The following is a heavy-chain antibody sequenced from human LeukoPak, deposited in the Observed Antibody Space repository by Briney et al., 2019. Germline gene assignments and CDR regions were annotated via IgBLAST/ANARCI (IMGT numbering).Heavy chain of an antibody. CDR2: INPNSGGT. D-gene: IGHD5-18*01. V-gene: IGHV1-2*06. Sequence: ASVKVSCKPSGYTFIDYYIHWIRQAPGQGLEWMGRINPNSGGTNYAQKFQGRVTMTRDTSISTAYMELSRLRSDDTAVYYCARGTLIQLWFYGMDVWGQGTTVTVSS. CDR1: GYTFIDYY. CDR3: ARGTLIQLWFYGMDV. J-gene: IGHJ6*02.